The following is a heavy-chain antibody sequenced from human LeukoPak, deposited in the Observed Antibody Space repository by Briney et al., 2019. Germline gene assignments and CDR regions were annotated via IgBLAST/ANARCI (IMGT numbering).Heavy chain of an antibody. J-gene: IGHJ6*03. Sequence: SETLSLTCAVYGGSFSGYYWSWIRQPPGKGLEWIAEINHSGSTTYNPSLKSRVTTSVDTSKNQCSLKLSSVTAADTAVYYCARERRYDFWKRRYYYMYVWDKGPTVTVSS. CDR2: INHSGST. CDR3: ARERRYDFWKRRYYYMYV. D-gene: IGHD3-3*01. V-gene: IGHV4-34*01. CDR1: GGSFSGYY.